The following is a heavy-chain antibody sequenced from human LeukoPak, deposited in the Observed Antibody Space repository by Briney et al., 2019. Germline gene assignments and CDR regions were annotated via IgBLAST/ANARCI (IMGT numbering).Heavy chain of an antibody. V-gene: IGHV4-30-4*01. CDR1: GGSISSGDYS. Sequence: PSETLSLTCTVSGGSISSGDYSWTWIRQPPGKGLEWIGYIYYSGSTYYNPSLKSRVTISADTSKNQFSLKLSSVTAADTAVYYCASKLNRRGWFDPWGQGTLVTASS. D-gene: IGHD1-14*01. J-gene: IGHJ5*02. CDR3: ASKLNRRGWFDP. CDR2: IYYSGST.